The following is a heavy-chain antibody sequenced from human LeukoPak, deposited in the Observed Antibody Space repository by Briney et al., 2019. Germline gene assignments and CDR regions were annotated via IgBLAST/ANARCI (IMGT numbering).Heavy chain of an antibody. D-gene: IGHD3-16*01. CDR2: ISWDGGST. J-gene: IGHJ4*02. Sequence: PGGSLRLSCAASGFIFDDYAMHWVRQAPGKGLEWVSLISWDGGSTYYADSVKGRFIISRDNSKNYLYLQMNSLRAEDTALYYCAKEEGGIHHNFDYWGQGTLVTVSS. CDR1: GFIFDDYA. CDR3: AKEEGGIHHNFDY. V-gene: IGHV3-43D*03.